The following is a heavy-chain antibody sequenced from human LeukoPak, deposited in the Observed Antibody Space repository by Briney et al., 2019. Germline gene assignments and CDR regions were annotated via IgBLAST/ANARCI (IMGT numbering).Heavy chain of an antibody. Sequence: PSETLSLTCTVSGGSISSTTCYWGWIRQPPGKGLEWIGTIYYSGTTYYNPSLKSRVTISVDTSKNQFSLEVSSMTAADTAVYYCARGPTLKYFHHWGQGTLVSVPS. CDR2: IYYSGTT. CDR3: ARGPTLKYFHH. CDR1: GGSISSTTCY. J-gene: IGHJ1*01. V-gene: IGHV4-39*02.